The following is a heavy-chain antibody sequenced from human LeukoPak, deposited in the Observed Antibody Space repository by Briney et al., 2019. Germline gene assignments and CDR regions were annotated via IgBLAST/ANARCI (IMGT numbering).Heavy chain of an antibody. CDR3: ARAYYYDTGATPDY. V-gene: IGHV3-33*01. J-gene: IGHJ4*02. CDR1: GFTFTNYG. Sequence: PGRSLRLSCAASGFTFTNYGMHWVRQAPGKGLEWVAVIWYDGSIQYYADSVKGRFTISRDNPKNTLYLQMNSLRAEDTAVYYCARAYYYDTGATPDYWGQGTLVTVSS. D-gene: IGHD3-22*01. CDR2: IWYDGSIQ.